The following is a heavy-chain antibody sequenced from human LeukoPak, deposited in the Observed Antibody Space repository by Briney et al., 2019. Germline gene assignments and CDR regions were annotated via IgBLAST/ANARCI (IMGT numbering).Heavy chain of an antibody. CDR1: GGSISSYY. Sequence: SETLSLTCTVSGGSISSYYWSWIRQPPGKGLEWIGYIYYSGSTNYNPSLKSRVTISVDMSKNQFSLKLSSVTAADTAVYYCACTPGAARFDPWGQGTLVTVSS. CDR2: IYYSGST. J-gene: IGHJ5*02. D-gene: IGHD6-25*01. V-gene: IGHV4-59*08. CDR3: ACTPGAARFDP.